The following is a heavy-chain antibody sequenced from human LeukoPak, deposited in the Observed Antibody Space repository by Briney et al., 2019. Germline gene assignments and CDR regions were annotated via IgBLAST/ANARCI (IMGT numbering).Heavy chain of an antibody. CDR3: AKAPGPLTRALAH. Sequence: GGSLRLSCAASGFTFSSWWMNWVRQAPGKGLEWVANIKQDGSEKNCLDSVKGRFTISRDNAKNSLYLQMNSLRAEDTAVYYCAKAPGPLTRALAHWGQGTLVTVSS. V-gene: IGHV3-7*03. J-gene: IGHJ4*02. CDR1: GFTFSSWW. D-gene: IGHD2-15*01. CDR2: IKQDGSEK.